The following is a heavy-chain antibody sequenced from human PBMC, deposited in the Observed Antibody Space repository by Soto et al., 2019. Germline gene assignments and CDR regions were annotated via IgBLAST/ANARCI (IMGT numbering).Heavy chain of an antibody. D-gene: IGHD7-27*01. CDR1: GGSISSSN. CDR2: ISSSSSYI. Sequence: LSLTCAVSGGSISSSNWWSWVRQAPGKGLEWVSSISSSSSYIYYADSVKGRFTISRDNAKNSLYLQMNSLRAEDTAVYYCARDQTGDGNYYGMDVWGQGTTVTVSS. V-gene: IGHV3-21*01. CDR3: ARDQTGDGNYYGMDV. J-gene: IGHJ6*02.